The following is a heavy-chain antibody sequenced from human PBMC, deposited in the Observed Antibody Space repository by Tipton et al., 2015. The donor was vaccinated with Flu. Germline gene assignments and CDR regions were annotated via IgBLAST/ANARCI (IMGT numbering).Heavy chain of an antibody. D-gene: IGHD3-16*01. CDR3: VREGGIQKVPGFTFRDYVMDV. Sequence: SLRLSCEASGFAFRSYAMHWVRQAPGKGLEWVSVISYDGSNKHEADSVKGRFAISRDNSNNTLYLQMNSLRPEDTAVYYCVREGGIQKVPGFTFRDYVMDVWGQGTTVTVSS. CDR1: GFAFRSYA. J-gene: IGHJ6*02. CDR2: ISYDGSNK. V-gene: IGHV3-30*09.